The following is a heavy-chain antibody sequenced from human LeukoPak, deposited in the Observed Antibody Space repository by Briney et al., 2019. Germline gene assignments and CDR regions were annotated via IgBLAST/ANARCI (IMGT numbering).Heavy chain of an antibody. D-gene: IGHD4-17*01. CDR1: GFTFSSYW. CDR3: ARPKDSGDSVVAFDS. Sequence: GGSLRLSCAASGFTFSSYWMHWVRHAPGKGLVWVSRINKDGSSTTYADSVKDRFTISRDNAENTLYLQLSSLRGEDTAVYYCARPKDSGDSVVAFDSWGQGTLVTVSS. J-gene: IGHJ4*02. V-gene: IGHV3-74*01. CDR2: INKDGSST.